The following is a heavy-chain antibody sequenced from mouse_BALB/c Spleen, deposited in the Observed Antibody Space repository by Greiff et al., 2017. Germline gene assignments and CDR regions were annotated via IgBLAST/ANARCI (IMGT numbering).Heavy chain of an antibody. CDR3: AREDYGSSYRLDY. V-gene: IGHV2-9*02. CDR2: IWAGGST. Sequence: VHLVESGPGLVAPSQSLSITCTVSGFSLTSYGVHWVRQPPGKGLEWLGVIWAGGSTNYNSALMSRLSTSKDNSKSQVFLKMNSLQTDDTAMYYCAREDYGSSYRLDYWGQGTTLTVSS. J-gene: IGHJ2*01. CDR1: GFSLTSYG. D-gene: IGHD1-1*01.